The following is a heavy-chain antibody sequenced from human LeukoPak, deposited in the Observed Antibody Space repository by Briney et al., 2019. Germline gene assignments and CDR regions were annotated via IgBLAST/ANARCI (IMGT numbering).Heavy chain of an antibody. V-gene: IGHV4-4*07. Sequence: SETLSLTCTVSGASVSSYYWIWIRQPAGRGLEWIGRIDASGSTNYNPCLKSRVTMSVDSSKNQFSLKVSSVTAADTAVYYCARKDGDIWGQGTMVTVSS. J-gene: IGHJ3*02. CDR2: IDASGST. CDR1: GASVSSYY. CDR3: ARKDGDI. D-gene: IGHD5-24*01.